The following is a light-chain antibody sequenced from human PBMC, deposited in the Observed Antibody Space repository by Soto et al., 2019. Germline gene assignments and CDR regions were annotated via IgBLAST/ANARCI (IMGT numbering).Light chain of an antibody. Sequence: EIVLTQSPGTLSLSPGERATLSCRASQSVSSSYLDWYQQKPGQAPMLLIYGASSRATGIPDRFSGSGSGTDFTLTISRLEPEDFAVYYCQQYGSSPPMLTFGGGTKVEIK. J-gene: IGKJ4*01. CDR3: QQYGSSPPMLT. V-gene: IGKV3-20*01. CDR1: QSVSSSY. CDR2: GAS.